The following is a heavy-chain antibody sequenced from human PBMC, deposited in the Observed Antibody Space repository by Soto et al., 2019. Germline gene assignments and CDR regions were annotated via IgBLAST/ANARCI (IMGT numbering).Heavy chain of an antibody. CDR2: INPNNGGT. Sequence: ASVKVSCKASGYSFTGNSMHWVRQAPGQGLEWMGWINPNNGGTNYAQRFRGWVTMTRDTSVSTAYMDLSSLRSEDTAVYYCARDLVYCSSTSCYTRGNNWFDPWGQGTLVTVSS. CDR3: ARDLVYCSSTSCYTRGNNWFDP. V-gene: IGHV1-2*04. J-gene: IGHJ5*02. D-gene: IGHD2-2*01. CDR1: GYSFTGNS.